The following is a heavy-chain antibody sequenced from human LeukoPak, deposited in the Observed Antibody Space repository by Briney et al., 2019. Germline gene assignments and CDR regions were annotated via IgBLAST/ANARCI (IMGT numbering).Heavy chain of an antibody. V-gene: IGHV1-2*02. Sequence: ASLKGSCKASWYTVTGDFIQWGRQGPRQRGWWRGWINPNSGGTNYAQKFQGRVTMTRDTSISTAYMELSRLRSDDTAVYYCARGYYDSSGYYYFDYWGQGTLVTVSS. CDR2: INPNSGGT. J-gene: IGHJ4*02. CDR3: ARGYYDSSGYYYFDY. D-gene: IGHD3-22*01. CDR1: WYTVTGDF.